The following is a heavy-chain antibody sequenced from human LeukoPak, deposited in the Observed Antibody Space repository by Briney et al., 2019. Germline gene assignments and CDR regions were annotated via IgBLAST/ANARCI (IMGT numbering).Heavy chain of an antibody. CDR1: GFTFSSYS. CDR2: ISSSSSYI. V-gene: IGHV3-21*01. J-gene: IGHJ6*02. Sequence: GGSLRLSCAASGFTFSSYSMNWVRQAPGKGLEWVSSISSSSSYIYYADSVKGRFTISRDNAKNSLYLQMNSLRAEDTAVYYCARAPDRLAARPYYYYGMDVWGRGTTVTVSS. D-gene: IGHD6-6*01. CDR3: ARAPDRLAARPYYYYGMDV.